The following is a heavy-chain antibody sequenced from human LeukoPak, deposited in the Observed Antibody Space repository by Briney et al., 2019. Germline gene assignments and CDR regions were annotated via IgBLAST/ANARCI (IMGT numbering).Heavy chain of an antibody. CDR1: GFTFNNYN. Sequence: GGSLRLSCAASGFTFNNYNMNWVRQAPGKGLEWVSSISSASSYKYYADSVKGRFTISRDNAKNSLHLQMNSLRAEDTAVYFCARDRIIYGDYGDAFDIWGQGTMVTVSS. D-gene: IGHD4-17*01. J-gene: IGHJ3*02. CDR2: ISSASSYK. V-gene: IGHV3-21*01. CDR3: ARDRIIYGDYGDAFDI.